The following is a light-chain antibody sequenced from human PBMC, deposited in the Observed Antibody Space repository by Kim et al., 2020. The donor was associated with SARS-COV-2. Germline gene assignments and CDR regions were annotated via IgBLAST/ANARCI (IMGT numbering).Light chain of an antibody. Sequence: ASVGDRVTITCRATQSMSTWLAWYQQKPGKAPKLLIYDSSSLETGVPSRFSGSGSGTEFTLTINSLQPDDFATYFCQRCDNYPWTFGQGTKVDIK. CDR3: QRCDNYPWT. CDR2: DSS. J-gene: IGKJ1*01. CDR1: QSMSTW. V-gene: IGKV1-5*01.